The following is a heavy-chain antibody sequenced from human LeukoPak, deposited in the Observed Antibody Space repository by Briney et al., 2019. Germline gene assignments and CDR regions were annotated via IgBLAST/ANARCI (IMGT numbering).Heavy chain of an antibody. CDR1: GFTFSGYP. Sequence: GGSLRLSCAASGFTFSGYPIHWVRQAPGKGLEWVAVISYDGSNKYYAQSVKGRFTISRDNSKNTLYLQMNSLRDEDTALYYCARVGDTSGYYYADYWGQGTVVTVSS. CDR2: ISYDGSNK. CDR3: ARVGDTSGYYYADY. J-gene: IGHJ4*02. V-gene: IGHV3-30-3*01. D-gene: IGHD3-22*01.